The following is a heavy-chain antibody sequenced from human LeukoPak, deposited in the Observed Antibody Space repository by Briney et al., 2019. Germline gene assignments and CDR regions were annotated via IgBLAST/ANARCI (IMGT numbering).Heavy chain of an antibody. J-gene: IGHJ4*02. D-gene: IGHD6-13*01. CDR1: GFTVSSNY. V-gene: IGHV3-23*01. Sequence: GSLRLSCAASGFTVSSNYMSWVRQAPGKGLEWVSAISGSGGSTYYADSVKGRFTISRDNSKNTLYLQMNSLRAEDTAVYYCAKAGIWDYYFDYWGQGTLVTVSS. CDR3: AKAGIWDYYFDY. CDR2: ISGSGGST.